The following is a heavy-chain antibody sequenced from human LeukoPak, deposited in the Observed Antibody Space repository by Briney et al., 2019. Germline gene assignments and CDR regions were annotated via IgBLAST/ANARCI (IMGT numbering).Heavy chain of an antibody. CDR1: GGTFSSYA. CDR2: IIPIFGTA. J-gene: IGHJ4*02. CDR3: ARENYGDYAVDY. D-gene: IGHD4-17*01. V-gene: IGHV1-69*05. Sequence: ASVKFSCKASGGTFSSYAISWVRQAPGQGLEWMGRIIPIFGTANYAQKFQGRVTITTDESTSTAYMELSSLRSEDTAVYYCARENYGDYAVDYWGQGTLVTVSS.